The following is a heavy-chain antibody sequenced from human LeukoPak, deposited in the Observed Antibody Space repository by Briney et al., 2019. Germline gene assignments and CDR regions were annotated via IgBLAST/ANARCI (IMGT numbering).Heavy chain of an antibody. J-gene: IGHJ4*02. Sequence: GASVKVSCKVSGYTLSELSMHWVRQAPGKGLEWMGGVDHEDGETIYAQKLQGRVTMTEDTSTDTAYMELSSLRSEDTAVYYCATVGGWGYFDYWGQGTLVTVSS. CDR1: GYTLSELS. CDR3: ATVGGWGYFDY. D-gene: IGHD3-16*01. V-gene: IGHV1-24*01. CDR2: VDHEDGET.